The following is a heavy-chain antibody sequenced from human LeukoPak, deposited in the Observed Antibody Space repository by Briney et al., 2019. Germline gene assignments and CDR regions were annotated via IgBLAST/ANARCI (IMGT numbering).Heavy chain of an antibody. Sequence: PSETLSLTCTVSGGSISSGSYYWSWIRQPAGKGLEWVRRIYTSGSTNYNPSLKSRVTISVDTSKNQFSLKLSSVTAADTAVYYCARDAVNSGYDLGMDVWGKGTTVTVSS. D-gene: IGHD5-12*01. CDR1: GGSISSGSYY. CDR3: ARDAVNSGYDLGMDV. J-gene: IGHJ6*03. CDR2: IYTSGST. V-gene: IGHV4-61*02.